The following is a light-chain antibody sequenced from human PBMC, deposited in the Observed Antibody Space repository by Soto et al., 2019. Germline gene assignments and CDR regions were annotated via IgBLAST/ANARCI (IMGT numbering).Light chain of an antibody. CDR1: SSNIGAGYD. V-gene: IGLV1-40*01. Sequence: QSALTQPPSVSGAPGQRVTIPCTGSSSNIGAGYDVHWYQQLPGTAPKLLIYGNSNRPSGVPDRFSGSKSGTSASLAITGLQAEDEADYYCQSYDSSLSAGYVFGTGTKVTVL. CDR3: QSYDSSLSAGYV. CDR2: GNS. J-gene: IGLJ1*01.